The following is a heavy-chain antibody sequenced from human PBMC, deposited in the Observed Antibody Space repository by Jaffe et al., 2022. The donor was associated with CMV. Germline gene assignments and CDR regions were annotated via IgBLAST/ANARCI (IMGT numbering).Heavy chain of an antibody. D-gene: IGHD3-22*01. V-gene: IGHV3-33*08. J-gene: IGHJ6*03. CDR3: ARDLTTDYYYYMDV. Sequence: QVQLVESGGGVVQPGRSLRLSCAASGFTFSSYGMHWVRQAPGKGLEWVAVIWYDGSNKYYADSVKGRFTISRDNSKNTLYLQMNSLRAEDTAVYYCARDLTTDYYYYMDVWGKGTTVTVSS. CDR1: GFTFSSYG. CDR2: IWYDGSNK.